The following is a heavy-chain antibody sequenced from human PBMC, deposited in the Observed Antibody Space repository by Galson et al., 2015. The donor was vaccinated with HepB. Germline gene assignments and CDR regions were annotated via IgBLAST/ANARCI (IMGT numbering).Heavy chain of an antibody. D-gene: IGHD2-2*01. J-gene: IGHJ3*02. CDR3: AKTSTIVVVPAASLSDAFDI. Sequence: SLRLSCAASGFTFSSYAMSWVRQAPGKGLEWVSLISGSGISTYYADSLKGRFTISRDNSKSTLYLRMNSLRAEDTAVYYCAKTSTIVVVPAASLSDAFDIWGQGTMVTVSS. CDR2: ISGSGIST. CDR1: GFTFSSYA. V-gene: IGHV3-23*01.